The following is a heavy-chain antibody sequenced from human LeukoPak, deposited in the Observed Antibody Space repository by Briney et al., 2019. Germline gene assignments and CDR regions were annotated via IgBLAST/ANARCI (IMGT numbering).Heavy chain of an antibody. V-gene: IGHV3-11*01. CDR3: AKGSYYDSSGSFYFDY. CDR2: ISSSGGTI. CDR1: GFTFSDYY. Sequence: GGSLRLSCAASGFTFSDYYMSWIRQAPGKGLEWVSYISSSGGTIYYADSVKGRFTISRDNAKNSLYLQMNSLGTEDTAAYYCAKGSYYDSSGSFYFDYWGQGTLVTVSS. D-gene: IGHD3-22*01. J-gene: IGHJ4*02.